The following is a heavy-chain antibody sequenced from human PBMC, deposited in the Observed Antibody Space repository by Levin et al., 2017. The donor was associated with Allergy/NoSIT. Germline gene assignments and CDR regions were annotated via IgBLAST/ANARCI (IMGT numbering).Heavy chain of an antibody. CDR1: GFTFSSYA. D-gene: IGHD2-8*01. Sequence: GESLKISCAASGFTFSSYAMHWVRQAPGKGLEWVAVISYDGSNKYYADSVKGRFTISRDNSKNTLYLQMNSLRAEDTAVYYCARDRCTNGVCAEGAYYYYYYGMDVWGQGTTVTVSS. CDR3: ARDRCTNGVCAEGAYYYYYYGMDV. CDR2: ISYDGSNK. J-gene: IGHJ6*02. V-gene: IGHV3-30*04.